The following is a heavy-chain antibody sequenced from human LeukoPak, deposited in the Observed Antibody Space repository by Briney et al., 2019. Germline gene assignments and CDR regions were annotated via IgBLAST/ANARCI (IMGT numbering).Heavy chain of an antibody. Sequence: PGGSLRLSCAASGFTFSSYSMNWVRQAPGKGLEWVSYISSSSSTIYYADSVKGRFTISRDNAKNSLYLQMNSLRDEDTAVYYCAREHEPMVVGATGFDYWGQGTLVTVSS. CDR2: ISSSSSTI. CDR3: AREHEPMVVGATGFDY. V-gene: IGHV3-48*02. D-gene: IGHD2-15*01. CDR1: GFTFSSYS. J-gene: IGHJ4*02.